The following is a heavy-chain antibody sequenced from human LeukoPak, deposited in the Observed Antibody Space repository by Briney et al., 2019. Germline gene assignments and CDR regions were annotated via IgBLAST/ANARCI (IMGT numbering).Heavy chain of an antibody. J-gene: IGHJ4*02. V-gene: IGHV4-34*01. CDR2: INHSGST. D-gene: IGHD2-21*02. Sequence: SETLSLTCAVYGGSFSGYYWSWIRQPPGKGLEWIGEINHSGSTNYNPSLKSRVTISVDTSKNQFSLNLRSMKASDTAVYYCARAFCVGACFVLHIYFDSWGLGTLVTVSS. CDR1: GGSFSGYY. CDR3: ARAFCVGACFVLHIYFDS.